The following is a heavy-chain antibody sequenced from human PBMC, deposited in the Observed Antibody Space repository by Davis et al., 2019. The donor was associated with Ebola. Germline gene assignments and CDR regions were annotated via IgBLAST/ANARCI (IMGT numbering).Heavy chain of an antibody. CDR3: ARQGEMATPHWYFDL. D-gene: IGHD5-24*01. Sequence: GESLKISCKGSGYSFTSYWIGWVRQMPGKGLEWMGIIYPGDSDTRYSPSFQGQVTISADKSISTAYLQWSSLKASDTAMYYCARQGEMATPHWYFDLWGRGTLVTVSS. CDR1: GYSFTSYW. J-gene: IGHJ2*01. V-gene: IGHV5-51*01. CDR2: IYPGDSDT.